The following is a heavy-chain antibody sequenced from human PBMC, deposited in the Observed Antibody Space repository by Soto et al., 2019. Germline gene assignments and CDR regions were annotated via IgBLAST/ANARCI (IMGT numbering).Heavy chain of an antibody. CDR3: ARGRSRGFDP. J-gene: IGHJ5*02. Sequence: HPVGSLRLSCAASGFTFSSYDMHWVRQATGKGLEWVSAIGTAGDTYYPGSVKGRFTISRENAKNSLYLQVNSLRAGDTAVYYCARGRSRGFDPWGQGTPVTVSS. CDR1: GFTFSSYD. D-gene: IGHD3-10*01. V-gene: IGHV3-13*01. CDR2: IGTAGDT.